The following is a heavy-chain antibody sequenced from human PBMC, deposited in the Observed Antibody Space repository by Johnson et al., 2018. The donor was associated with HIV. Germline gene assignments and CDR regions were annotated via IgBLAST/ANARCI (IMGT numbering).Heavy chain of an antibody. J-gene: IGHJ3*02. V-gene: IGHV3-9*01. CDR1: GFTFDDYA. Sequence: VQVVESGGGLVQPGRSLRLSCAASGFTFDDYAMHWVRQAPGKGLEWVSGISWNSGSIGYADSVKGRFTISRDNAKNSLYLQMNSLRAEDTALYYCAKDGRGDDAFDIWGQGTMVTVSS. D-gene: IGHD3-10*01. CDR3: AKDGRGDDAFDI. CDR2: ISWNSGSI.